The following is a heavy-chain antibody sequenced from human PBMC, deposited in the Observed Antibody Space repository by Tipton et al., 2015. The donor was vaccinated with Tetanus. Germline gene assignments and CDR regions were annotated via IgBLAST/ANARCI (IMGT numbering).Heavy chain of an antibody. Sequence: SLRLSCIGSGFTFGNFGIHWVRQVLGKGLEWVAVVSDEGRVTHYADSLQGRVTVSRENSKNMVYLQMNSLRPEDTAVYYCARGQPTNWLALDSWGQGTLVTVSS. V-gene: IGHV3-30*03. CDR3: ARGQPTNWLALDS. J-gene: IGHJ4*02. CDR2: VSDEGRVT. D-gene: IGHD3-9*01. CDR1: GFTFGNFG.